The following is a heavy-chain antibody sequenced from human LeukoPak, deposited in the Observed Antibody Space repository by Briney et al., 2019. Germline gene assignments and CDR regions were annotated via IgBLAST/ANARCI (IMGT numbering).Heavy chain of an antibody. V-gene: IGHV3-66*01. D-gene: IGHD4/OR15-4a*01. CDR3: ARDPPAVRTNTYA. Sequence: GGSLRLSCAASGFTVSNNYMNWVRQAPGKGLEWVSLIYSGGDTQYAVSVKGRFTISRDSSKNTLYLQMNSLRAEDTAVYYCARDPPAVRTNTYAWGQGTLVTVSS. CDR2: IYSGGDT. CDR1: GFTVSNNY. J-gene: IGHJ5*02.